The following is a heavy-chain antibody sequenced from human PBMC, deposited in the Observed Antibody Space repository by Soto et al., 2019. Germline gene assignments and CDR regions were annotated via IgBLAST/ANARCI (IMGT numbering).Heavy chain of an antibody. Sequence: PSETLSLTCTVSGGSISNYYWSWIRQTPGKGLESMGYISYSGSTNYNPSLKSRVTISVDMSKNQFSLKLRSVTAADTAVYYCARRAGSYNEVYYFDSWGQGTLVTVSS. D-gene: IGHD1-26*01. CDR2: ISYSGST. V-gene: IGHV4-59*01. J-gene: IGHJ4*02. CDR1: GGSISNYY. CDR3: ARRAGSYNEVYYFDS.